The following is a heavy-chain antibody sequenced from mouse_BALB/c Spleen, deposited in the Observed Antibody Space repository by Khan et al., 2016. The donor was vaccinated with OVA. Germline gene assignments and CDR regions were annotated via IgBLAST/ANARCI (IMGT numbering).Heavy chain of an antibody. CDR1: GYTFTNYI. V-gene: IGHV1S136*01. J-gene: IGHJ3*01. CDR2: INPHNDGS. CDR3: ARDYGSSFWFAY. Sequence: VQLQQPGPELVKPGASVKMSCKASGYTFTNYIIHWVKQKPGQGLEWIGYINPHNDGSKYNEKFKGKATLISDKSSSTAYMELSGLTSEDSAYYYCARDYGSSFWFAYWGQGTLVTVSA. D-gene: IGHD1-1*01.